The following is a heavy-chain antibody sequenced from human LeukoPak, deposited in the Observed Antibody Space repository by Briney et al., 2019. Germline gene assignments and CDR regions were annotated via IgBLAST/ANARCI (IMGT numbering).Heavy chain of an antibody. CDR2: ISGGGDST. V-gene: IGHV3-23*01. CDR1: GFIFSNYA. J-gene: IGHJ4*02. Sequence: GGSLRLSCAGSGFIFSNYAMSWVRQAPGKGPEWVSGISGGGDSTYYADSVKGRFTISRDNSKNTLYLQMNSLRVEDTAVYYCAKDHDYSNSGIIWGQGALVTVSS. CDR3: AKDHDYSNSGII. D-gene: IGHD4-11*01.